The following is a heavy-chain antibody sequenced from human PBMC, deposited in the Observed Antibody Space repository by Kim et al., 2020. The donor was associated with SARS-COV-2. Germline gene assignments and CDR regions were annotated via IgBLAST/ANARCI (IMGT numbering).Heavy chain of an antibody. CDR1: GFTFSSYA. Sequence: GGSLRLSCAASGFTFSSYAMSWVRQAPGKGLEWVSAISGSGGSTYYADSVKGRFTISRDNSKNTLYLQMNSLRAEDTAVYYCANRYDILTGYPRHYYYGMDVWGQGTTVTVSS. D-gene: IGHD3-9*01. J-gene: IGHJ6*02. V-gene: IGHV3-23*01. CDR2: ISGSGGST. CDR3: ANRYDILTGYPRHYYYGMDV.